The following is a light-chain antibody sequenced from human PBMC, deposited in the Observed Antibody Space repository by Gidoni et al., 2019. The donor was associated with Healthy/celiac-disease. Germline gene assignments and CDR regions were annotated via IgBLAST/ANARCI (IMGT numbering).Light chain of an antibody. Sequence: EIVLTQSPATLSLSPGERATRPCRASQGVSSYLAWYQQKPGQAPRLLIYDASNRATGIPARCSGSGPGTDFTLTISSLEPEDFAVYYCQQRSNWHLTFGGGTKVEIK. CDR2: DAS. CDR3: QQRSNWHLT. J-gene: IGKJ4*01. CDR1: QGVSSY. V-gene: IGKV3D-11*01.